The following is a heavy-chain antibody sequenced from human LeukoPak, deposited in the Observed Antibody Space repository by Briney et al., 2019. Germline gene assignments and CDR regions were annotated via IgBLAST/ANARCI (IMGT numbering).Heavy chain of an antibody. V-gene: IGHV1-69*10. Sequence: SVKVSCKASGGTFSSYAISWVRQAPGQGLEWMGGIIPILGTANYAQKFQGRVTITADKSTSTAYMKLSSLRSEDTAVYYCARDPEIYCSGGSCIDYWGQGTLVTVSS. D-gene: IGHD2-15*01. CDR2: IIPILGTA. CDR3: ARDPEIYCSGGSCIDY. CDR1: GGTFSSYA. J-gene: IGHJ4*02.